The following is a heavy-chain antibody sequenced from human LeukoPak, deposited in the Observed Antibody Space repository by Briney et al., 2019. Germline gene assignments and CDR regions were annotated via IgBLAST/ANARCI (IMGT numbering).Heavy chain of an antibody. J-gene: IGHJ4*02. V-gene: IGHV3-23*01. Sequence: GGTLRLSCAASGFTFSSYGMSWVRQAPGKGREGVSAISGSGGSTYYADSMKGRFTISRDNSKNTLYLQMNSLRAEDTAVYYCAKGKASGWYIVDYWGQGTLVTVSS. CDR1: GFTFSSYG. CDR3: AKGKASGWYIVDY. CDR2: ISGSGGST. D-gene: IGHD6-19*01.